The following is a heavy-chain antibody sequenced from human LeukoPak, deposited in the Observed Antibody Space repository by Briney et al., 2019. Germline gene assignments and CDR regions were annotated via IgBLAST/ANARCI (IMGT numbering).Heavy chain of an antibody. CDR2: FQNSGSI. V-gene: IGHV4-59*08. J-gene: IGHJ4*02. D-gene: IGHD5-18*01. CDR3: ARMLDTAMVY. Sequence: SSETLSLTCTVSGGSISSYYWSWIRQPPGKGLEWIAYFQNSGSINYNPSLKSRVTISVDTSKNQFSLKLSSVTAADTAVYYCARMLDTAMVYWGQGTLVTVSS. CDR1: GGSISSYY.